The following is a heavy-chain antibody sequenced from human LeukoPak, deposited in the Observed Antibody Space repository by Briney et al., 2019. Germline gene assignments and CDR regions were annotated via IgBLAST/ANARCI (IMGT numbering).Heavy chain of an antibody. D-gene: IGHD2-2*01. V-gene: IGHV4-61*01. J-gene: IGHJ4*02. CDR2: IYYSGST. Sequence: PSETLSLTCTVSGGSFSSGSYYWSWLRQPPGKGLEWSGNIYYSGSTNYNPSLKSRVTISVDTSKNQFSLKLSSVTAADTAVYYCARVGVVVPAAMSYFDYWGQGTLVTVSS. CDR1: GGSFSSGSYY. CDR3: ARVGVVVPAAMSYFDY.